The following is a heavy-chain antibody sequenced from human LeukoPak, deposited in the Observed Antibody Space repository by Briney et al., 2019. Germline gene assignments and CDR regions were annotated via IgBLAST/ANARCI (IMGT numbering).Heavy chain of an antibody. V-gene: IGHV3-7*01. CDR1: GFTFSSYW. J-gene: IGHJ4*02. D-gene: IGHD4-17*01. CDR2: IKQDGSEK. CDR3: VRLFGGVTTFDY. Sequence: GGSLRLPCAASGFTFSSYWMSWVRQAPGKGLGWVANIKQDGSEKYYVDSVKGRFTISRDNAKNSLYLQVNSLRVDDTAVYYCVRLFGGVTTFDYWGQGTLVTVSS.